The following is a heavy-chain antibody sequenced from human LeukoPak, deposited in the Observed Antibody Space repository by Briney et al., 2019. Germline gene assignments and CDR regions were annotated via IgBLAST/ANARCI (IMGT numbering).Heavy chain of an antibody. CDR2: LYSDGNT. CDR3: ARGVEPLAANTLAY. V-gene: IGHV3-53*01. Sequence: PGGSLRLSCAASGFTVITNDMTWVRQAPGKGLEWVSVLYSDGNTKYADSVQGRFTNSRDNSKNILYLEMNSLSPDDTAVYYCARGVEPLAANTLAYWGQGTLVTVSS. D-gene: IGHD1-14*01. J-gene: IGHJ4*02. CDR1: GFTVITND.